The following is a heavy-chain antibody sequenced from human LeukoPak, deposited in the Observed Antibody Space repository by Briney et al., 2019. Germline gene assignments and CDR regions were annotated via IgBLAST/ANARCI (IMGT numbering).Heavy chain of an antibody. D-gene: IGHD3-16*01. V-gene: IGHV1-2*02. J-gene: IGHJ4*02. Sequence: ASVRVSFTASGYTFTDNFMHWVRQAPGQGLEWMGWINPDSGGTKYAQRFQGRVTMTRDTSISTVYMELSGLRFDDTAMYYCARALSPDYWGQGTLVTVSS. CDR2: INPDSGGT. CDR3: ARALSPDY. CDR1: GYTFTDNF.